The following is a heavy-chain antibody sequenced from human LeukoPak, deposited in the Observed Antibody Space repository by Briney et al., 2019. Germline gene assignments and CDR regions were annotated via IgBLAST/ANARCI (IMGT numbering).Heavy chain of an antibody. D-gene: IGHD7-27*01. Sequence: ASVKVSCKVSGDTFSSYAFSWLRQAPGQGLEWMGGIIPIYGTPNYAQKFRGRVTITTDESTSTAYMELSSLRSEDTAVYYCARDHWGIVENGYDYFYYDMDVWGKGTTVTVSS. CDR2: IIPIYGTP. J-gene: IGHJ6*03. V-gene: IGHV1-69*05. CDR1: GDTFSSYA. CDR3: ARDHWGIVENGYDYFYYDMDV.